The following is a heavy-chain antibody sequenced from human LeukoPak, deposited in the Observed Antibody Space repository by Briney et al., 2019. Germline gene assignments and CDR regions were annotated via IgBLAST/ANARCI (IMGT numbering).Heavy chain of an antibody. D-gene: IGHD1-26*01. CDR2: INPSGGST. J-gene: IGHJ4*02. Sequence: ASVKVSCKASGGTFTSYYMHWVRQAPGQGLEWMGIINPSGGSTSYAQKFQGRVTMTRDMSTSTVYMELSSLRSEDTAMYYCARQGVYSGSYPTWTTFDYWGQGTLVTVSS. CDR3: ARQGVYSGSYPTWTTFDY. V-gene: IGHV1-46*01. CDR1: GGTFTSYY.